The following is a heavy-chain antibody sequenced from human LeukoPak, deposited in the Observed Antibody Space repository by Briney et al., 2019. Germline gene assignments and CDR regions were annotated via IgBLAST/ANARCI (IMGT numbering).Heavy chain of an antibody. CDR3: ARRDYPGIAVAGTGNFDY. CDR1: GGSFSGYY. CDR2: IYYSGST. V-gene: IGHV4-39*01. D-gene: IGHD6-19*01. Sequence: PSETLSLTCAVYGGSFSGYYWGWIRQPPGKGLEWIGSIYYSGSTYYNPSLKSRVTISVDTSKNQFSLKLSSVTAADTAVYYCARRDYPGIAVAGTGNFDYWGQGTLVTVSS. J-gene: IGHJ4*02.